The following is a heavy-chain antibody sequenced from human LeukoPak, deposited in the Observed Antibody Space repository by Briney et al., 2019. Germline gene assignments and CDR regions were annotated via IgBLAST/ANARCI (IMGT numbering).Heavy chain of an antibody. D-gene: IGHD2-15*01. Sequence: SETLSLTCTVSGGSIGTYYWSWIRQAPGKGLEWIGYVFYSGNTHYNPSLERRLTISIDPSKNHFSLSLTSVTAADTAVYYCARDAGWGLRYFDLWGRGTLVTVSP. CDR1: GGSIGTYY. CDR2: VFYSGNT. V-gene: IGHV4-59*12. J-gene: IGHJ2*01. CDR3: ARDAGWGLRYFDL.